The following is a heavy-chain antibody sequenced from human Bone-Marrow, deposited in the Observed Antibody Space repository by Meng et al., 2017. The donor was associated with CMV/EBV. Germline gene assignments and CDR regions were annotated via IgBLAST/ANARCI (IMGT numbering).Heavy chain of an antibody. D-gene: IGHD2-2*02. CDR2: MNPSSGNT. CDR3: ARAVRQVVPAAIWYYFDY. V-gene: IGHV1-8*01. CDR1: GYTFTSYD. J-gene: IGHJ4*02. Sequence: ASVKVSCKASGYTFTSYDINWVRQATGQGLEWMGWMNPSSGNTGYAQKFQGRVTMTRNTSISTAYMELSSLRSEDTAVYYCARAVRQVVPAAIWYYFDYWGQGTLVTVSS.